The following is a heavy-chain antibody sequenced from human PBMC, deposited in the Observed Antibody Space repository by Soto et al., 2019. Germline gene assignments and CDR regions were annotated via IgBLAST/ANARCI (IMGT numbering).Heavy chain of an antibody. V-gene: IGHV1-58*01. D-gene: IGHD3-22*01. CDR3: AAGDSSGYYGG. CDR1: GFIFTSSS. CDR2: ITVGTGNT. Sequence: SVKVSFKASGFIFTSSSVQWVRQARGQRLEWIGWITVGTGNTNYAQKLQERVTITRDMSTSTAYMELSNLRSEDTAVYYCAAGDSSGYYGGWGQGTQVTVSS. J-gene: IGHJ4*02.